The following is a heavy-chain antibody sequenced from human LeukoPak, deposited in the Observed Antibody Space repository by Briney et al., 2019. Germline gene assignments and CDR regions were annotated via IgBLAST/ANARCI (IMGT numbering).Heavy chain of an antibody. D-gene: IGHD6-13*01. CDR1: GGSSNNYY. Sequence: SETLSLTCTVSGGSSNNYYWGWLPQPPGEGLEWIGCIYYSGRTNYNPSLKSRVTISVNTAKNQFTMKWSAVTAADTSVYYCARRLYSNSWDIDYWGQGTLVTVSS. CDR3: ARRLYSNSWDIDY. CDR2: IYYSGRT. J-gene: IGHJ4*02. V-gene: IGHV4-59*01.